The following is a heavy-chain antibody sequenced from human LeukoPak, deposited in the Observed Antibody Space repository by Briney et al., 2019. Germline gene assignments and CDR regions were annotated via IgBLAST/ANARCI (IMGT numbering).Heavy chain of an antibody. V-gene: IGHV2-5*02. CDR3: AHREYDCSGGSCYQKPFDY. CDR2: IYWDDDK. D-gene: IGHD2-15*01. J-gene: IGHJ4*02. Sequence: SGPTLVNPTQTLTLTCTFSGFSLSTSGVGVGWIRQPPGKALGWLALIYWDDDKRYSPSLKSRLTTTKDTSKNQVVLTMTNMDPVDTATYYCAHREYDCSGGSCYQKPFDYWGQGTLVTVSS. CDR1: GFSLSTSGVG.